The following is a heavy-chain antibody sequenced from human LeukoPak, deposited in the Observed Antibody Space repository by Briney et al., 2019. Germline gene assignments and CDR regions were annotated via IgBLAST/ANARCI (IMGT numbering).Heavy chain of an antibody. CDR1: GYSFTDYY. J-gene: IGHJ5*02. V-gene: IGHV1-2*02. CDR2: INPNSGGT. D-gene: IGHD2-21*01. Sequence: ASVKVSCKTSGYSFTDYYMHWVRQAPGQGLEWMGWINPNSGGTSSAQKSQGRVTMTRDTSITTVYMEVRWLTSDDTAIYYCARADRLHGGPYLIGPWGLGTLVTVSS. CDR3: ARADRLHGGPYLIGP.